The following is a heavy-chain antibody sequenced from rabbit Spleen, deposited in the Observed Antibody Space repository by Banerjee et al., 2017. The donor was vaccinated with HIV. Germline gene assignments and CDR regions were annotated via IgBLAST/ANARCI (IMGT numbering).Heavy chain of an antibody. CDR1: GFDFTSDY. V-gene: IGHV1S45*01. CDR3: ARGSATMTMVITGYYLNL. D-gene: IGHD2-1*01. J-gene: IGHJ4*01. CDR2: IYAGSSGST. Sequence: QEQLKETGGGLVQPGGSLTLSCKASGFDFTSDYMCWVRQAPGKGLECIACIYAGSSGSTYYANWAKGRFTISKASSTTVTLQMTSLTVADTATYFCARGSATMTMVITGYYLNLWGPGTLVTVS.